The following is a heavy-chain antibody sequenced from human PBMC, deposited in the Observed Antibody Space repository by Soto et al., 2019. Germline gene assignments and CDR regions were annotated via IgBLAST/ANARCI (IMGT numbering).Heavy chain of an antibody. CDR1: GGSISSGGYY. Sequence: QVQLQESGPGLVKPSQTLSLTCTVSGGSISSGGYYWSWIRQHPGKGLEWIGYIYYSGSTYYNPSLKSRVTISVDTSKNQCSLKLSSVTAADTAVCYCARVGGGYGQTHYFDYWGQGTLVTVSS. CDR3: ARVGGGYGQTHYFDY. CDR2: IYYSGST. V-gene: IGHV4-31*03. J-gene: IGHJ4*02. D-gene: IGHD5-12*01.